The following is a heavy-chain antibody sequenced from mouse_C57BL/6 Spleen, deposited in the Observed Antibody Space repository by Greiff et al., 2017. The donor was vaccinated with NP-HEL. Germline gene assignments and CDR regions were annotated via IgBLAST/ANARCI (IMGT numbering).Heavy chain of an antibody. D-gene: IGHD1-1*01. CDR2: IYPSDSET. J-gene: IGHJ1*03. CDR3: ARSHYYGSRYCDV. Sequence: QVQLQQPGAELVRPGSSVKLSCKASGYTFTSYWMDWVKQRPGQGLEWIGNIYPSDSETHYNQKFKDKATLTVDKSSSTAYMQLSSLTSEDSAVYYCARSHYYGSRYCDVWGTGTTVTVSS. CDR1: GYTFTSYW. V-gene: IGHV1-61*01.